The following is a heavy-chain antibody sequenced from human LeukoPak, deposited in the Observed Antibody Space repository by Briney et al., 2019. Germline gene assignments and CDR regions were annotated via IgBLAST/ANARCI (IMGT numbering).Heavy chain of an antibody. D-gene: IGHD3-22*01. CDR1: GGSFSGYY. CDR3: ARETSGDSSGYYYYFDY. Sequence: PSETLSLTCAVYGGSFSGYYWSWIRQPPGKGLEWIGYIYYSGSTNYNPSLKSRVTISVDTSKNQFSLKLSSVTAADTAVYYCARETSGDSSGYYYYFDYWGQGTLVTVSS. J-gene: IGHJ4*02. V-gene: IGHV4-59*01. CDR2: IYYSGST.